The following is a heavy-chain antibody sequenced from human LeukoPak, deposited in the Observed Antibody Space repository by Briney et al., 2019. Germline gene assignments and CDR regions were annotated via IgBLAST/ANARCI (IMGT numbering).Heavy chain of an antibody. CDR2: IYPGDSDT. J-gene: IGHJ6*02. CDR3: ARLIPYYDSSGYSYGMDV. D-gene: IGHD3-22*01. Sequence: GESLKISCKGSGYSFTSYWIGWVRLMPGKGLEWMGIIYPGDSDTRYSPSFQGQVTISADKSISTAYLQWSSLKASDTAMYYCARLIPYYDSSGYSYGMDVWGQGTTVTVSS. CDR1: GYSFTSYW. V-gene: IGHV5-51*01.